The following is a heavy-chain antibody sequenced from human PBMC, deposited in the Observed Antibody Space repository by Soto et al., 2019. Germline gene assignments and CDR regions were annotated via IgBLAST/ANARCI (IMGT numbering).Heavy chain of an antibody. CDR1: GGSISSGDYY. J-gene: IGHJ4*02. CDR3: ARRREWEKGLIDY. CDR2: IYYSGST. D-gene: IGHD1-26*01. Sequence: PSETLSLTCTVSGGSISSGDYYWSWIRQPPGKGLEWIGYIYYSGSTYYNPSLKSRVTISVDTSKNQFSLKLSSVTAADTAVYYCARRREWEKGLIDYWGQGTLVTVSS. V-gene: IGHV4-30-4*01.